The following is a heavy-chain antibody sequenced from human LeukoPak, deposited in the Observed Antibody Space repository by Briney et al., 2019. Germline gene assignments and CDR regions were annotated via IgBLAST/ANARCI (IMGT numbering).Heavy chain of an antibody. J-gene: IGHJ3*02. CDR3: ARAYHSGLPWFGESPHDAFDI. CDR2: ISSSSSYI. Sequence: GGSLRLSCAASGFTFSSYSMNWVRQAPGKGLEWVSSISSSSSYIYYADSVKGRFTISRDNAKNSLYLQMNSLRAEDTAVYYCARAYHSGLPWFGESPHDAFDIWGQGTMVTVSS. CDR1: GFTFSSYS. V-gene: IGHV3-21*01. D-gene: IGHD3-10*01.